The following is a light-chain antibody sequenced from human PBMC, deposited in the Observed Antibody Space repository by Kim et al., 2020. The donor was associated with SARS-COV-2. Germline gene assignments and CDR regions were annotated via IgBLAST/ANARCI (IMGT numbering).Light chain of an antibody. V-gene: IGKV1-39*01. J-gene: IGKJ4*01. Sequence: AAVGDRVTITCRASQSISSYLNWYQQKPGKAPKLLIYAASSLQSGVPSRFSGSGSGTDFTLTISSLQPEDFATYYCQQSYSTPFTFGGGTKVDIK. CDR2: AAS. CDR1: QSISSY. CDR3: QQSYSTPFT.